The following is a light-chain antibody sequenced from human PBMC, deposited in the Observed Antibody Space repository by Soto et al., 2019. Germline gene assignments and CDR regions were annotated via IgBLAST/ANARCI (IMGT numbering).Light chain of an antibody. Sequence: ESVLTQSPGTLSLSPGERATLSCRASQSVSSNYLAWYQQKPGQAPRLLIYGASSRATGIPDRFSGSGSGTDFTLTISRLEPEDFAVYYCQQYGSSPYMYTFGQGTRLEIK. CDR2: GAS. V-gene: IGKV3-20*01. CDR3: QQYGSSPYMYT. J-gene: IGKJ2*01. CDR1: QSVSSNY.